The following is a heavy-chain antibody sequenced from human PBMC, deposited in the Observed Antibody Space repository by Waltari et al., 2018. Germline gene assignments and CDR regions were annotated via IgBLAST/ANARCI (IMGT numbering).Heavy chain of an antibody. J-gene: IGHJ4*02. CDR3: ARDSGYNFLYYFDL. Sequence: QVQLQESGPGLVKPSQTLSLPCTAAGAPLRPRTSCWTWIRQPAGQALEWVGLVCTSGSSTSNPSLKSGVTVSVDTSKNQFSLRLTSVTAADTAVYYCARDSGYNFLYYFDLWGQGVRVTVSS. CDR1: GAPLRPRTSC. D-gene: IGHD5-12*01. CDR2: VCTSGSS. V-gene: IGHV4-61*02.